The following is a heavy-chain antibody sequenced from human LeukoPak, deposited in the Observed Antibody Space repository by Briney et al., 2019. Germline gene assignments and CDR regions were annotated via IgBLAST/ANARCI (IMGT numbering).Heavy chain of an antibody. V-gene: IGHV4-34*01. CDR1: GGSFSGYY. Sequence: SETLSLTCAVYGGSFSGYYWSWIRQPPGKGLEWIGEINHSGSTNYNPSLKSRVTISVDTSKNQFSLKLSSVTAADTAVYYCARVSLRRRWFDPWGQGTLVTVSS. CDR2: INHSGST. CDR3: ARVSLRRRWFDP. J-gene: IGHJ5*02. D-gene: IGHD3-16*01.